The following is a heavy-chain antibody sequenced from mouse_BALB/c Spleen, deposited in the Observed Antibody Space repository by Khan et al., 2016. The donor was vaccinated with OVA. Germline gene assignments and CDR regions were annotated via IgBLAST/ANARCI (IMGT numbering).Heavy chain of an antibody. CDR2: ITSNGGT. V-gene: IGHV3-2*02. CDR1: GYSITSDYA. Sequence: EVKLLESGPGLVKPSQSLSLTCTVTGYSITSDYAWNWIRQFPGNKLEWMGYITSNGGTSYHPSLKSRISITRDTSKNQFFLRLNSVTTEDSATYYCARWFAYWGQGTLVTVS. J-gene: IGHJ3*01. CDR3: ARWFAY.